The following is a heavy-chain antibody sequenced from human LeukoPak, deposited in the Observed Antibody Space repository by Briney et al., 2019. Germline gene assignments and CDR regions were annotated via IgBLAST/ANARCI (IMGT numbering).Heavy chain of an antibody. J-gene: IGHJ2*01. Sequence: GGSLRLSCAASGLTFDDYALHWVRQAPGKGLEWVSGISWNSRSIVYADSVKGRFTISRYNSKNSLYLQMNSFRAEDTALYYCAKVNGANGGHGSKWYFDLWGRGTLVTVSS. CDR1: GLTFDDYA. CDR2: ISWNSRSI. D-gene: IGHD4-23*01. CDR3: AKVNGANGGHGSKWYFDL. V-gene: IGHV3-9*01.